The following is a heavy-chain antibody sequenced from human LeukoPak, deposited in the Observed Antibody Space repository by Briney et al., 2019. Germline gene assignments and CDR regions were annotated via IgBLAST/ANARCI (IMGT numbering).Heavy chain of an antibody. CDR3: AKDRPGESLSHIDY. CDR2: ISGGGGST. V-gene: IGHV3-23*01. J-gene: IGHJ4*02. D-gene: IGHD2-21*01. Sequence: GGSLRLSCAASGFTFSTYAMSWVRQAPGKGLEWVSVISGGGGSTYYADSVTGRFTISRDNSKNTLYLQINSLRVDDTAVYYCAKDRPGESLSHIDYWGQGTLVTVSS. CDR1: GFTFSTYA.